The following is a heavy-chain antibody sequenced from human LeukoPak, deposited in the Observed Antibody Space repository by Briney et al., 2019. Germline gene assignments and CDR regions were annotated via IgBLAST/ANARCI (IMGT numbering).Heavy chain of an antibody. CDR1: GYTFTGYY. CDR2: INPNSGGT. CDR3: ARDGGATVADYYYGMDV. J-gene: IGHJ6*02. D-gene: IGHD4-23*01. V-gene: IGHV1-2*02. Sequence: ASVKVSCKASGYTFTGYYMHWVRQAPGQGLEWMGWINPNSGGTNYAQKFQGRVTMTRDTSISTAYMELSRLRSDDTAVYYCARDGGATVADYYYGMDVWGQGTTVTVSS.